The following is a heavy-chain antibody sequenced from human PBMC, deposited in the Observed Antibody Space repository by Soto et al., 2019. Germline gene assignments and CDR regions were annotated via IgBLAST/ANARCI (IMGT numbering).Heavy chain of an antibody. V-gene: IGHV4-59*08. CDR2: IYSSGST. J-gene: IGHJ4*02. CDR3: ARRYGGGFDY. D-gene: IGHD3-10*01. Sequence: QVQLLESGPGLVKPSETLSLTCTVSGGSISSYYWSWIRQPPGKGLEWIGYIYSSGSTNYNPSLKSRFTISVDTSKNQFSPKLSSVTAADTAVYYCARRYGGGFDYWGQGTLVSVSS. CDR1: GGSISSYY.